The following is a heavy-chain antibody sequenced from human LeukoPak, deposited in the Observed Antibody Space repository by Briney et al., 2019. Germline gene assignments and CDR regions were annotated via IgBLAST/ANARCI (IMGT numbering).Heavy chain of an antibody. CDR3: ARGDLVVPAAHYYYYYYMDV. J-gene: IGHJ6*03. D-gene: IGHD2-2*01. CDR1: GYTFTGYY. V-gene: IGHV1-2*02. CDR2: INPNSGGT. Sequence: GASVKVSCKASGYTFTGYYMHWVRQAPGQGLEWMGWINPNSGGTNYAQKFQGRVTMTRDTSISTAYMELSRLRSDDTAVYYCARGDLVVPAAHYYYYYYMDVWGKGTTVTVSS.